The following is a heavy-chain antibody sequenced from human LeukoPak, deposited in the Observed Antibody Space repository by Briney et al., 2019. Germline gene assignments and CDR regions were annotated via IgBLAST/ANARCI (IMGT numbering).Heavy chain of an antibody. CDR3: ARDGYNQWDYFDY. D-gene: IGHD5-24*01. CDR2: IYTSGST. J-gene: IGHJ4*02. V-gene: IGHV4-61*02. Sequence: PSETLSLTCTVSGGSISSGSYYWSWIRQPAGKGLEWIGRIYTSGSTNYNPSLKSRVTISVDTSKNQFSLKLSSVPAADTAVYYCARDGYNQWDYFDYWGQGTLVTVSS. CDR1: GGSISSGSYY.